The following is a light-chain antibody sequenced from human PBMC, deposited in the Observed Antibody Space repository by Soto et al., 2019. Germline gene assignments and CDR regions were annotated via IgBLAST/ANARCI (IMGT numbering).Light chain of an antibody. CDR3: QQYGSSPWT. Sequence: EIVLTQSPGTLSLSPGERATLSCRASQSVSSSYLAWYQQKPGQAPRLLIYATSSRATGIPDRFSGSGSGTDFPVTISRLEPEDFAVYYCQQYGSSPWTFGQGTKVEIK. V-gene: IGKV3-20*01. CDR1: QSVSSSY. J-gene: IGKJ1*01. CDR2: ATS.